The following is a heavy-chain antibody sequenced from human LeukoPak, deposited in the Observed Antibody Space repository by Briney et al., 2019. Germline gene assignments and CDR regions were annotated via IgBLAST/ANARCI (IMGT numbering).Heavy chain of an antibody. CDR1: GFTFSSYA. Sequence: PGGSLRLSCAASGFTFSSYAMTWVRQAPGKGLEWVSSISGSGFTTYHSDSMKGRFTISRDNSRNTLYLQMNSLRAEDTAVYYCAKDEAHYDILTGPRDYWGQGTLVTVSS. CDR2: ISGSGFTT. J-gene: IGHJ4*02. CDR3: AKDEAHYDILTGPRDY. D-gene: IGHD3-9*01. V-gene: IGHV3-23*01.